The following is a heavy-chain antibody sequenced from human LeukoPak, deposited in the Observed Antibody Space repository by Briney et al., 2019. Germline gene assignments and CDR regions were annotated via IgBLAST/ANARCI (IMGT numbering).Heavy chain of an antibody. J-gene: IGHJ4*02. V-gene: IGHV3-9*01. CDR2: ISWNSGSI. D-gene: IGHD3-16*01. CDR3: ARDGGSGSYAN. CDR1: GFTFDDYA. Sequence: SLRLSCAGSGFTFDDYALHWVRPAPGEGLEWVSGISWNSGSIGYADSVKGRFTISRDNAKNSLYVQMNSLRAEDTALYYCARDGGSGSYANWGQGTLVTVSS.